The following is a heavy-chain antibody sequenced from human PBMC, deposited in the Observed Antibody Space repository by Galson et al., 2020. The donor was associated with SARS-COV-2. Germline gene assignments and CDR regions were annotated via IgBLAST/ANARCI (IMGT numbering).Heavy chain of an antibody. CDR1: GFTFDDYA. V-gene: IGHV3-9*01. Sequence: SLKISCAASGFTFDDYAMHWVRQAPGKGLEWVSGISWNSGSIGYADSVKGRFTISRDNAKNSLYLQMNSLRAEDTALYYCAKGSPYSSSWTEPYYYYMDVWGKGTTVTVSS. CDR3: AKGSPYSSSWTEPYYYYMDV. J-gene: IGHJ6*03. CDR2: ISWNSGSI. D-gene: IGHD6-13*01.